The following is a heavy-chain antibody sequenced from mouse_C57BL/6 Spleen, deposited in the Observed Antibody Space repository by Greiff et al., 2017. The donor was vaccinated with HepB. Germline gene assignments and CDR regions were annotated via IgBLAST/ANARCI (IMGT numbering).Heavy chain of an antibody. CDR2: ISYSGST. V-gene: IGHV3-8*01. CDR3: ARYGRSYFDY. J-gene: IGHJ2*01. D-gene: IGHD2-12*01. CDR1: GYSITSDY. Sequence: EVQLQESGPGLAKPSQTLSLTCSVTGYSITSDYWNWMRKFPGNKLEYMGYISYSGSTYYNTSLKSRISITRDTSKNQYYLQLNSVTTEDTSPYYSARYGRSYFDYWGQGTTLTVSS.